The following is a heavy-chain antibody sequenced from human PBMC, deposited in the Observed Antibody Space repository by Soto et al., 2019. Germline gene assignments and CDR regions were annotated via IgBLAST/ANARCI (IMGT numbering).Heavy chain of an antibody. CDR2: IIPIFGTA. CDR1: GGTFRSYA. Sequence: QVQLVQSGAEVKKPGSSVKVSCKASGGTFRSYAISWVRQAPGQGLEWMGGIIPIFGTANYAQKFQGRVTMTADESTSTAYMELSSLRSEDTAVYYCAKEYEVRGVIIPAGLYCMDVWGQGTTVTVAS. D-gene: IGHD3-10*01. CDR3: AKEYEVRGVIIPAGLYCMDV. V-gene: IGHV1-69*01. J-gene: IGHJ6*02.